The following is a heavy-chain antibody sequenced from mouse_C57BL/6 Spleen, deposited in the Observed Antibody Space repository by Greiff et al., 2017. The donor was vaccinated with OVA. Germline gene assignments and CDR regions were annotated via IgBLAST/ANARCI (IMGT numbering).Heavy chain of an antibody. Sequence: QVQLQQSGPELVKPGASVKISCKASGYTFTDYYINWVKQRPGQGLEWIGWIFPGSGSTYYNEKFKGKATLTVDKSSSTAYMLLSSLTSEDSAVYFCARYAHLCYFGSSYGAMDYWGQGTSVTVSS. CDR1: GYTFTDYY. J-gene: IGHJ4*01. D-gene: IGHD1-1*01. V-gene: IGHV1-75*01. CDR3: ARYAHLCYFGSSYGAMDY. CDR2: IFPGSGST.